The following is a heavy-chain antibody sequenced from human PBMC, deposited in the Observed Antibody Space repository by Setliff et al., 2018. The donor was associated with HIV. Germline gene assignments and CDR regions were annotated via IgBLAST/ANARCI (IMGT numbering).Heavy chain of an antibody. CDR3: ASSPAWRSDFGLHTFDY. CDR2: IHYTGST. V-gene: IGHV4-61*01. Sequence: SETLSLTCSVSGGSVSSVNYYWSWIRQPPGKGLEWIGYIHYTGSTTYNPSLKSRVTISVDTSKNQFSLELSSVTAADTAVYYCASSPAWRSDFGLHTFDYWGQGTLVTVSS. CDR1: GGSVSSVNYY. D-gene: IGHD2-2*01. J-gene: IGHJ4*02.